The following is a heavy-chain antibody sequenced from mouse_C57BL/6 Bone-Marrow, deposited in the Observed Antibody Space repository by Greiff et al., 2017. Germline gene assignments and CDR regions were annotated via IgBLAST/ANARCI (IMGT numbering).Heavy chain of an antibody. CDR2: IDPSDSYS. V-gene: IGHV1-50*01. J-gene: IGHJ4*01. CDR1: GYNFTSYW. CDR3: ARSFITTVVATDAMDY. Sequence: QVQLQQPGAELVKPGASVKLSCKASGYNFTSYWMQWVKQRPGQGLEWIGEIDPSDSYSNYNQKFKGKATLTVDTSSSTAYMQLSSLTSEDSAVYYCARSFITTVVATDAMDYWGQGTSVTVSS. D-gene: IGHD1-1*01.